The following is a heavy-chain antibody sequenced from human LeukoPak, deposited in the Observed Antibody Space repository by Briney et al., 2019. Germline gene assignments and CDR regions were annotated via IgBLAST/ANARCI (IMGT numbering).Heavy chain of an antibody. D-gene: IGHD4-23*01. Sequence: TSETLSLTCAVSGYSISSGNYWGWIRQPPGKGLEWIGSISHSGTTYYNPSLESRVTISLDTSRNQFSLKLSSVTAADTAVYYCARGGGTYGGHGVVAYWGQGPLVTVSS. CDR1: GYSISSGNY. CDR2: ISHSGTT. CDR3: ARGGGTYGGHGVVAY. J-gene: IGHJ4*02. V-gene: IGHV4-38-2*01.